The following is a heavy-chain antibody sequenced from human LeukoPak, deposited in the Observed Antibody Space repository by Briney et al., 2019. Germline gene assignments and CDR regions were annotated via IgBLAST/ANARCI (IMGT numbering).Heavy chain of an antibody. CDR2: INPNSGDT. V-gene: IGHV1-2*02. CDR3: ARKSVVTLNAFDI. D-gene: IGHD4-23*01. Sequence: ASVTVSCKASGYTFTGYYMHWVRQAPGQGLEWMGWINPNSGDTNYAQKFQGRVTMTRDTSISTAYMELSRLRSDDTAVYYCARKSVVTLNAFDIWGQGTMVTVSS. J-gene: IGHJ3*02. CDR1: GYTFTGYY.